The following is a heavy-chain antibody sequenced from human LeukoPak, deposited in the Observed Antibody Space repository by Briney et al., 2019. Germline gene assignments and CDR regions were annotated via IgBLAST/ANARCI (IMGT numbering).Heavy chain of an antibody. CDR2: ISSSSSYI. D-gene: IGHD2-15*01. CDR1: GFTFSSYS. Sequence: GGSLRLSCAASGFTFSSYSMNWVRQAPGKGLEWVSSISSSSSYIYYADSVKGRFTISRDNAKNSLYLQMNSLRAEDTAVYYCAREIPECSGGSCYSWFDYWGQGTLVTVSS. V-gene: IGHV3-21*01. J-gene: IGHJ4*02. CDR3: AREIPECSGGSCYSWFDY.